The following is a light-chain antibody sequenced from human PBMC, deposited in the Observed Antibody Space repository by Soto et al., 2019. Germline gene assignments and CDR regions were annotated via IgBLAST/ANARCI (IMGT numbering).Light chain of an antibody. CDR1: QTVSSN. V-gene: IGKV3D-15*01. CDR2: GVS. Sequence: EIVLTQAPITLSVSPGERATLSCRASQTVSSNLAWYQQKPGQPPRLLMSGVSTRATGIPARFSGSGSGTEFTLTISSLQSEDFAVYYGQQYNDWTPEVTFGGGTKVEI. J-gene: IGKJ4*01. CDR3: QQYNDWTPEVT.